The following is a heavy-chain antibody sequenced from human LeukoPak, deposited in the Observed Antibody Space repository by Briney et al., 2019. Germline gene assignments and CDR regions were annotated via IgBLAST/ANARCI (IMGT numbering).Heavy chain of an antibody. CDR3: ATTVFTGVYYYYGMDV. J-gene: IGHJ6*02. CDR2: MNPNSGNP. Sequence: ASVKVSCKASGYAFTSYDINWVRQATGQGLEWMGWMNPNSGNPGYAQKFQGRVTMTRNTSISTAYMELSSLRSEDTAVYYCATTVFTGVYYYYGMDVWGQGTTVTVSS. D-gene: IGHD4-23*01. V-gene: IGHV1-8*01. CDR1: GYAFTSYD.